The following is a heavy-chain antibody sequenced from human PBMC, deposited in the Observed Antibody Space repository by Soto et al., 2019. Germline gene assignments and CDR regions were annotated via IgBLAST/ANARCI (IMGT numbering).Heavy chain of an antibody. V-gene: IGHV1-2*02. CDR1: GYTFTGYY. J-gene: IGHJ4*02. Sequence: QVQLVQSGAEVKKPGASVKVSCKASGYTFTGYYMHWVRQAPGQGLEWMGWINPNRGGTNYAQKFQGRVPTTRDTFIITAYMELSRLRSDDTAVYYCARGGILTCYYMSISYDYWGQGTLVTVSS. D-gene: IGHD3-9*01. CDR2: INPNRGGT. CDR3: ARGGILTCYYMSISYDY.